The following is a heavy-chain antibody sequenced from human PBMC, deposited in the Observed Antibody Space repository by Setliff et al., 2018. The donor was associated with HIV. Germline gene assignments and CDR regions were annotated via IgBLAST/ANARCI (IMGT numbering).Heavy chain of an antibody. Sequence: ASVKVSCKASGYTFTGYYMHWVQQAPGQGLEWMGIIDPSAGATSYAQKFQGRVTLTRDTSTSTVYMELSSLRSEDTAVYYCARVFLGLDSRAYSNWFDPWGQGTLVTVSS. CDR2: IDPSAGAT. V-gene: IGHV1-46*01. CDR3: ARVFLGLDSRAYSNWFDP. J-gene: IGHJ5*02. D-gene: IGHD3-22*01. CDR1: GYTFTGYY.